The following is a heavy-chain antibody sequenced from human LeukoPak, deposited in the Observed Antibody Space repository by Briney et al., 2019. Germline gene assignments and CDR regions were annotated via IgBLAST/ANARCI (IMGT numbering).Heavy chain of an antibody. J-gene: IGHJ4*02. D-gene: IGHD5-18*01. V-gene: IGHV4-39*07. CDR2: IYYSGST. Sequence: SETLSLTCTVSGGSISSSSYYWGWIRQPPGKGLEWIGSIYYSGSTYYNPSLKSRVTISVDTSKNQFSLKLSSVTAADTAVYYCARDGALQLWLVGANFDYWGQGTLVTVSS. CDR3: ARDGALQLWLVGANFDY. CDR1: GGSISSSSYY.